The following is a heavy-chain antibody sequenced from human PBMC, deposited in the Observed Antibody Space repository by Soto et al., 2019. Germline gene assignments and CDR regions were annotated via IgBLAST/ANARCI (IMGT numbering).Heavy chain of an antibody. J-gene: IGHJ4*02. CDR1: GFTFSAYW. V-gene: IGHV3-74*01. CDR2: INSDGAIT. Sequence: PGGSLRLSCAASGFTFSAYWMFWVRQAPGKGLVWLSRINSDGAITDYADSVRGRFTISRDNAENTLYLQLNSLRAEDTAVYYCAREYYGSGIWGQGTLVTVLL. CDR3: AREYYGSGI. D-gene: IGHD3-10*01.